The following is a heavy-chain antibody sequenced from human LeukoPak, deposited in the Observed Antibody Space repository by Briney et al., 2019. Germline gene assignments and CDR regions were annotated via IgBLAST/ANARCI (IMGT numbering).Heavy chain of an antibody. CDR1: GFTFSAYA. V-gene: IGHV3-23*01. CDR3: ASDNLS. J-gene: IGHJ5*02. Sequence: TGGSLRLSCAASGFTFSAYALSWVRQAPGKGLEWVSFISASGDLTYYADSVRGRFTISRDNYRNTLFLQMDSLRAEDTAVYYCASDNLSWGPGTLVTVSS. D-gene: IGHD3-9*01. CDR2: ISASGDLT.